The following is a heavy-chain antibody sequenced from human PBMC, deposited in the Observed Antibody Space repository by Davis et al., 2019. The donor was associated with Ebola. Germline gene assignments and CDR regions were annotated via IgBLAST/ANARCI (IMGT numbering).Heavy chain of an antibody. V-gene: IGHV5-51*01. D-gene: IGHD6-13*01. CDR3: ARGGSSWYFDFDY. J-gene: IGHJ4*02. CDR2: IYPGDSDT. CDR1: GYSFTSYW. Sequence: GGSLRLSCKGSGYSFTSYWIGWVRQLPGKGLEWMGIIYPGDSDTRYSPSFQGQVTISADKSISTAYLQWSSLKASDTAMYYCARGGSSWYFDFDYWGQGTLVTVSS.